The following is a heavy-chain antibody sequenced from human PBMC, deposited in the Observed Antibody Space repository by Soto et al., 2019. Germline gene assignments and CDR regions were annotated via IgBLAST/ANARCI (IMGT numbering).Heavy chain of an antibody. CDR3: AYGDNYGPFFFDY. CDR1: GFSLYTGGEG. Sequence: QITLKESGPTRVKPTQTLTLTCTFSGFSLYTGGEGVGWIRQPPGKALEWLALIYWNDDTRYNPYLHDRLSVTSATYKNQVLLTVTNMDPVDTATYCCAYGDNYGPFFFDYWGQGHLVTVSS. V-gene: IGHV2-5*01. CDR2: IYWNDDT. D-gene: IGHD5-18*01. J-gene: IGHJ4*02.